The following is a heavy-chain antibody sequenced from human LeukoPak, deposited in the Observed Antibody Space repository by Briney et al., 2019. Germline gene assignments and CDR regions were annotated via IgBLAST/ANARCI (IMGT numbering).Heavy chain of an antibody. D-gene: IGHD4-17*01. CDR1: GYSFANYW. V-gene: IGHV5-51*01. CDR3: ATKLHGDYFDY. J-gene: IGHJ4*02. Sequence: GESLKISGKGSGYSFANYWIGWVRQMPGKGLEWMGFIYPGDSDARYSPSFQGQVTLSADKSINTAYLQWSSLRASDTAMYYCATKLHGDYFDYWGQGSLVTVSS. CDR2: IYPGDSDA.